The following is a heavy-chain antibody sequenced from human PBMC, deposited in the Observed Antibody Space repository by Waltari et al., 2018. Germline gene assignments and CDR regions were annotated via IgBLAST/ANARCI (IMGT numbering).Heavy chain of an antibody. D-gene: IGHD3-16*01. CDR3: AGGHFDY. CDR1: GFTVERNN. J-gene: IGHJ4*02. V-gene: IGHV3-53*02. Sequence: EVQLVETGGGLIQHGASLRLSCAAYGFTVERNNRYWVRKAPGKGLEWVSVFYRDGNTYYTDSVKGRFTISRDDSKNTLYLQMNSLRAEDTAVYYCAGGHFDYWGQGILVTVSS. CDR2: FYRDGNT.